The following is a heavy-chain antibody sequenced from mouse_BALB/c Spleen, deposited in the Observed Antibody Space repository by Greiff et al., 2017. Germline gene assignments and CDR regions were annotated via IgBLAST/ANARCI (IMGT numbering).Heavy chain of an antibody. CDR1: GFTFSSYT. D-gene: IGHD2-3*01. J-gene: IGHJ3*01. CDR3: ARLGYDGYYGGFAY. Sequence: EVNVVESGGGLVQPGGSLKLSCAASGFTFSSYTMSWVRQTPEKRLEWVAYISNGGGSTYYPDTVKGRFTISRDNAKNTLYLQMSSLKSEDTAMYYCARLGYDGYYGGFAYWGQGTLVTVSA. V-gene: IGHV5-12-2*01. CDR2: ISNGGGST.